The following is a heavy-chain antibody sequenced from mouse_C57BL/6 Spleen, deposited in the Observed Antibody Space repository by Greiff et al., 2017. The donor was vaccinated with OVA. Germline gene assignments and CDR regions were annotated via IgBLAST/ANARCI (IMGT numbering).Heavy chain of an antibody. CDR1: GFTFSDYY. CDR3: ARRRDYDYDEGYFDV. V-gene: IGHV5-12*01. Sequence: VQLKESGGGLVQPGGSLKLSCAASGFTFSDYYMYWVRQTPEKRLEWVAYISNGGGSTYYPDTVKGRFTISRDNAKNTLYLQMSRLKSEDTAMYYCARRRDYDYDEGYFDVWGTGTTVTVSS. CDR2: ISNGGGST. J-gene: IGHJ1*03. D-gene: IGHD2-4*01.